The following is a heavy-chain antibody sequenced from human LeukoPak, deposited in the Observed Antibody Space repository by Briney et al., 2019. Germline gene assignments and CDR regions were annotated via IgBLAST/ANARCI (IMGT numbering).Heavy chain of an antibody. D-gene: IGHD3-10*01. CDR2: IKQDGSEK. CDR1: GFTFSGYW. J-gene: IGHJ4*02. CDR3: ARGLMVRGATLHNFDY. V-gene: IGHV3-7*01. Sequence: GGSLRLSCAASGFTFSGYWMSWVRQAPGKGLEWVANIKQDGSEKYSADSVKGRFTISRDNAKNSLYLRMNSLRAEDTAVYYCARGLMVRGATLHNFDYWGQGTLVTVSS.